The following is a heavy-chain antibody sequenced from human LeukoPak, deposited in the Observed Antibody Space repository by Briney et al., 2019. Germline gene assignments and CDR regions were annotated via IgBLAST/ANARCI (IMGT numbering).Heavy chain of an antibody. CDR2: ISGSGGST. V-gene: IGHV3-23*01. CDR3: AKDPYYYDSSGPLGY. CDR1: GFTFSSYA. Sequence: PGGSLRLSCAASGFTFSSYAMSWVRQAPGKGLEWVSAISGSGGSTYYADSVKGRFTISRDNSKNTLYLQMNSLRAEDTAVYYCAKDPYYYDSSGPLGYWDQGTLVTVSS. J-gene: IGHJ4*02. D-gene: IGHD3-22*01.